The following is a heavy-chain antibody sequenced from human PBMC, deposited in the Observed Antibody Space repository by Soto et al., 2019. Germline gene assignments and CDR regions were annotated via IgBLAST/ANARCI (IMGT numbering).Heavy chain of an antibody. D-gene: IGHD3-10*01. Sequence: QVQLVESGGGVVQPGRSLRLSCAASGFTFSSYGMHWVRQAPGKGLEWVAVISYDGSNKYYADSVKGGFTISRDNSKNXXYVQMNRLRAEDTAVYYCAKVKGVLIWFGEAYFDYWGQGTLVNVSS. CDR2: ISYDGSNK. J-gene: IGHJ4*02. CDR3: AKVKGVLIWFGEAYFDY. V-gene: IGHV3-30*18. CDR1: GFTFSSYG.